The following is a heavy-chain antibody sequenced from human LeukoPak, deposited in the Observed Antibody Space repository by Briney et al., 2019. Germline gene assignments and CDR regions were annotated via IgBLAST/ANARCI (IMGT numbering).Heavy chain of an antibody. CDR2: INHGGST. D-gene: IGHD6-13*01. V-gene: IGHV4-34*01. J-gene: IGHJ4*02. CDR3: ASRPPRGSWYYS. Sequence: PSETLSLTCAVYGGSFSGYYWSWIRQPPGKGLEWIGEINHGGSTNYTPTLKSRVPISVDTSKNQFSLKLSSVTAADTAVYYCASRPPRGSWYYSWGQGTLVTVSS. CDR1: GGSFSGYY.